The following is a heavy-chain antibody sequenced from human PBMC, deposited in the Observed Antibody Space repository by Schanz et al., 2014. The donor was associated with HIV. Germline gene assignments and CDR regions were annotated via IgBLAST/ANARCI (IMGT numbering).Heavy chain of an antibody. J-gene: IGHJ4*02. CDR1: GFTFRHYA. V-gene: IGHV3-30-3*01. Sequence: VQLVESGGGLIQPGGSLRLSCAASGFTFRHYAIHWVRQAPGKGLEWVAVISLDGDNKYYADSVKGRFTISRDDSKNLLSLQMNSLRAEDTAVYYCARGLTSSWFAPLDFWGLGTLVTVSS. D-gene: IGHD6-13*01. CDR3: ARGLTSSWFAPLDF. CDR2: ISLDGDNK.